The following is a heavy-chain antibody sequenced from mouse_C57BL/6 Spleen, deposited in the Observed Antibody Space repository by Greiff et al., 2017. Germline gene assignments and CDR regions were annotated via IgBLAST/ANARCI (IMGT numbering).Heavy chain of an antibody. Sequence: VQLKESGPELVKPGASVKISCKASGYAFSSSWMNWVKQRPGKGLEWIGRIYPGDGDTNYNGKFKGKATLTADKSSSTAYMQLSSLTSEDSAVYFCARTGVSGGAMDYWGQGTSVTVSS. CDR3: ARTGVSGGAMDY. CDR1: GYAFSSSW. J-gene: IGHJ4*01. V-gene: IGHV1-82*01. CDR2: IYPGDGDT.